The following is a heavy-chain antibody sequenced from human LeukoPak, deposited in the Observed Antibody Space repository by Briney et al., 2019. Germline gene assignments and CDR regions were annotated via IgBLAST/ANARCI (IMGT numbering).Heavy chain of an antibody. D-gene: IGHD6-19*01. CDR1: GGSISSYY. CDR2: IYYSGST. CDR3: ARTGWYEASYYFDY. Sequence: SETLSLTCTVSGGSISSYYWSWIGQPPGKGLEWIGYIYYSGSTNYNPSLKSRVTISVDTSKNQFSLKLSSVTAADTAVYYCARTGWYEASYYFDYWGQGTLVTVSS. J-gene: IGHJ4*02. V-gene: IGHV4-59*01.